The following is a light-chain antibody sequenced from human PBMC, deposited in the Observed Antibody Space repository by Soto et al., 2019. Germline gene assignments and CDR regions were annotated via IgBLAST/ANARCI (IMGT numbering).Light chain of an antibody. V-gene: IGKV4-1*01. J-gene: IGKJ1*01. CDR3: QQHYSTPLT. Sequence: DIVLTQSPDSLAVSLGERATINCKSSQSVLYSSNNQNYLAWYQQKPGQPPKLLIYWASIRESGVPDRFSGSGSGTDFTLTISSLQAEDLAVYYCQQHYSTPLTFGQGTKVEIK. CDR2: WAS. CDR1: QSVLYSSNNQNY.